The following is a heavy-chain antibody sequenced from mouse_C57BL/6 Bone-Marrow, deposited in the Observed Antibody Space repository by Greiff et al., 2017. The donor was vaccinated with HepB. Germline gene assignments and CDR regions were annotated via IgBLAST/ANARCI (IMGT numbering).Heavy chain of an antibody. Sequence: EVKLVESGPGLVKPSQSLSLTCSVTGYSITSGYYWNWIRQFPGKKLEWMGYISYDGSNNYNTSLKNRISITRDTSKNQFFMKLNSVTTEDTATYNCARESKYYFDYWGQGTTLTVSS. CDR1: GYSITSGYY. V-gene: IGHV3-6*01. CDR3: ARESKYYFDY. D-gene: IGHD2-5*01. J-gene: IGHJ2*01. CDR2: ISYDGSN.